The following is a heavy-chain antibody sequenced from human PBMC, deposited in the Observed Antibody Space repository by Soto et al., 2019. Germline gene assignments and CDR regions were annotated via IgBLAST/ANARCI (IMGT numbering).Heavy chain of an antibody. Sequence: TLSLTXSVSGGSISSGYYYWSWTRQPPGKGLEWTGNIYYSGNTYYNPSLKTRLIISIDPSKHQFSLKVGSVTAGDTDVYYCSSSTLYGMDPWGQGTTVTVSS. D-gene: IGHD4-17*01. CDR1: GGSISSGYYY. J-gene: IGHJ6*02. CDR2: IYYSGNT. V-gene: IGHV4-30-4*08. CDR3: SSSTLYGMDP.